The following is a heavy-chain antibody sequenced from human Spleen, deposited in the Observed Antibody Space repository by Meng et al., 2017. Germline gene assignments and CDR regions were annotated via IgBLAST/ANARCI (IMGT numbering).Heavy chain of an antibody. CDR1: GGSISSYY. Sequence: SETLSLTCTVSGGSISSYYCSWIRQPPGKGLEWIGYIYYSGSTNYNPSLKSRVTISVDTSKNHFSLKLSSVTAADTAVYYCAGVSTVTNAFDIWGQGTLVTVSS. V-gene: IGHV4-59*01. CDR3: AGVSTVTNAFDI. CDR2: IYYSGST. D-gene: IGHD4-11*01. J-gene: IGHJ3*02.